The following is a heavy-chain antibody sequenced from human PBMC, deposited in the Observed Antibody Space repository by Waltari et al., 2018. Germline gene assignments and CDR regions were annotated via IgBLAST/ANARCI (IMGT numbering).Heavy chain of an antibody. Sequence: QVEESGGGVVQPGGSLRLSCVASGYPFHNYGMHWVRQAPGKGWEWLAVISSDGSGKYYADSVKGRFTMSRDNSKNMVYLQMNSLRPEDTAVYYCAKAGGIYNYPLDPWGQGTLVTVSS. CDR2: ISSDGSGK. J-gene: IGHJ5*02. CDR3: AKAGGIYNYPLDP. CDR1: GYPFHNYG. D-gene: IGHD1-26*01. V-gene: IGHV3-30*18.